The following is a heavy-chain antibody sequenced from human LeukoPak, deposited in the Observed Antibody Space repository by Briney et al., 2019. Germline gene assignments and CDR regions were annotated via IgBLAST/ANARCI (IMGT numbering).Heavy chain of an antibody. CDR3: ARATYYYDSSGYWVSDY. D-gene: IGHD3-22*01. CDR2: ISSSGSTI. V-gene: IGHV3-48*03. J-gene: IGHJ4*02. Sequence: PGGSLRLSCAASGFSFSSYEMNWVRQAPGKGLEWVSYISSSGSTIYYADSVKGRFTISRDNAKNSLYLQMNSLRAEDTAVYYCARATYYYDSSGYWVSDYWGQGTLVTVSS. CDR1: GFSFSSYE.